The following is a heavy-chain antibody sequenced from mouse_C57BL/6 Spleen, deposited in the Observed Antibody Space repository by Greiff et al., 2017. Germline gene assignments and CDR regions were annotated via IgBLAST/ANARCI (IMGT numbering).Heavy chain of an antibody. CDR3: TGGDWERGYAMDY. Sequence: EVKVEESGGGLVQPGGSMKLSCVASGFTFSNYWMNWVRQSPEKGLEWVAQIRLKSDNYATHYAESVKGRFTISRDDSKSSVYLQMNNLRAEDTGIYYCTGGDWERGYAMDYWGQGTSVTVSS. CDR2: IRLKSDNYAT. CDR1: GFTFSNYW. V-gene: IGHV6-3*01. D-gene: IGHD4-1*01. J-gene: IGHJ4*01.